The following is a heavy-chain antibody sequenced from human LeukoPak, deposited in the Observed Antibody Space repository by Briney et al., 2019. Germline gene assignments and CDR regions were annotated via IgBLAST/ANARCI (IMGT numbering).Heavy chain of an antibody. V-gene: IGHV3-30*04. CDR3: ASRPNDYGDYGHSLGYYYGMDV. CDR2: IPYDGSNK. Sequence: PGGSLRLSFAAPGFTLSSYARPWVRQAPAKGLERVAVIPYDGSNKKYAVSVKGRFTISRDNSKNTLYLQMNSLRAEDTAVYYCASRPNDYGDYGHSLGYYYGMDVWGKGTTVTVSS. J-gene: IGHJ6*04. D-gene: IGHD4-17*01. CDR1: GFTLSSYA.